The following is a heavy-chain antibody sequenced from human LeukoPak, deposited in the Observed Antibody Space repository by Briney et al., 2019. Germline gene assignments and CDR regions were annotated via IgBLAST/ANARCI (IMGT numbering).Heavy chain of an antibody. D-gene: IGHD4-17*01. J-gene: IGHJ4*02. Sequence: SETLSLTCTVSGGSISSSSYYWSWIRQPPGKGLEWIGYIYYSGSTNYNPSLKSRVTISVDTSKNQFSLKLSSVTAADTAVYYCARGADYGDYSGYFDYWGQGTLVTVSS. V-gene: IGHV4-61*01. CDR3: ARGADYGDYSGYFDY. CDR2: IYYSGST. CDR1: GGSISSSSYY.